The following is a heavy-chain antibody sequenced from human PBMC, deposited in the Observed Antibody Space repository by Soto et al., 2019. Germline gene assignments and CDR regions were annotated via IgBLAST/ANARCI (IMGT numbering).Heavy chain of an antibody. CDR3: ARGPLAIFGVVTSDWYFDL. V-gene: IGHV1-69*01. Sequence: QVQLVQSGAEVKKPGSSVKVSCKASGGTFSSYAISWVRQAPGQGLEWMGGIIPIFGTANYAQKFQGRVTITADESTSTAYMELIRLRSEETAVYYCARGPLAIFGVVTSDWYFDLWGRGTLVTVSS. J-gene: IGHJ2*01. CDR1: GGTFSSYA. CDR2: IIPIFGTA. D-gene: IGHD3-3*01.